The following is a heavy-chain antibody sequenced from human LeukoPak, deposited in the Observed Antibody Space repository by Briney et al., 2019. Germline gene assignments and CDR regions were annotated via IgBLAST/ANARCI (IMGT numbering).Heavy chain of an antibody. D-gene: IGHD3-22*01. J-gene: IGHJ4*02. CDR1: GGSISSYY. V-gene: IGHV4-59*08. Sequence: PSETLSLTCTVSGGSISSYYWSWIRQPPGKGLEWIGYIYYSGSTNYNPSLKSRVTISVDTSKNQFSLKLSSVTAADTAVYYCARSAAYYYDSSGYSDYWGRGTLVTVSS. CDR2: IYYSGST. CDR3: ARSAAYYYDSSGYSDY.